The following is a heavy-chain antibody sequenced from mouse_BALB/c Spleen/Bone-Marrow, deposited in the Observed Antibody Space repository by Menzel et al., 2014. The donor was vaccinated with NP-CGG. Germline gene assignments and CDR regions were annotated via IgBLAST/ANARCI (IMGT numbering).Heavy chain of an antibody. V-gene: IGHV1-9*01. CDR3: TRSGYGKDFDY. CDR2: IVPGTSNT. CDR1: GYTFSYYW. J-gene: IGHJ2*01. D-gene: IGHD2-1*01. Sequence: QVQLQQSGAELMKPGASVKISCKATGYTFSYYWIGWVQQRPGHGLEWIGEIVPGTSNTNYNEKFKGKATFTADTSSNTACMQLSSLTSEDSAVYYCTRSGYGKDFDYWGQGTTLTVSS.